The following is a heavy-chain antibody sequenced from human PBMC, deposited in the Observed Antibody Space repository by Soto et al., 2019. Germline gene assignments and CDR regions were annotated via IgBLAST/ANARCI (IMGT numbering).Heavy chain of an antibody. Sequence: QITLKESGPTLVKPTQTLTLTCTASGLSFGTSGVGVGWIRQPPGKALEWLALIYWNDDQRYSPSLKSSLPITKDTSKIQVVLTMTNVDPVDTATYYCASMTTVATAAFDIWGQGIMVTVPS. CDR2: IYWNDDQ. CDR3: ASMTTVATAAFDI. V-gene: IGHV2-5*01. D-gene: IGHD4-17*01. CDR1: GLSFGTSGVG. J-gene: IGHJ3*02.